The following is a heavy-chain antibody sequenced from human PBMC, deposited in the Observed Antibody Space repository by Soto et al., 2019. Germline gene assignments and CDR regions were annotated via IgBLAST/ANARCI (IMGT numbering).Heavy chain of an antibody. Sequence: PGGSLRLSCAASGCTFSSYSMNWVRQAPGKGLEWVSYISSSSSTIYYADSVKGRFTISRDNAKNSLYLQMNSLRAEDTAVYYCARIGRLRWGDYWGQGTLVTVSS. D-gene: IGHD4-17*01. CDR3: ARIGRLRWGDY. J-gene: IGHJ4*02. CDR2: ISSSSSTI. CDR1: GCTFSSYS. V-gene: IGHV3-48*01.